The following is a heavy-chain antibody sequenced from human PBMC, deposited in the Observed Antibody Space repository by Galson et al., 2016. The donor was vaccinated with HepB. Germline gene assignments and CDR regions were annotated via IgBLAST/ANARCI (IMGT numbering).Heavy chain of an antibody. D-gene: IGHD3-3*01. Sequence: QSGAEVKKPGESLKISCKASGYSFSSSWIAWVRQMPGKGLEWMRVIYPRDSDTRYSPSFQGQVSISADKSISTAYLQWSSLKASDTAMYFCVRGGDFWSGYPDYWGQGTLVTVSS. CDR1: GYSFSSSW. CDR2: IYPRDSDT. V-gene: IGHV5-51*01. J-gene: IGHJ4*02. CDR3: VRGGDFWSGYPDY.